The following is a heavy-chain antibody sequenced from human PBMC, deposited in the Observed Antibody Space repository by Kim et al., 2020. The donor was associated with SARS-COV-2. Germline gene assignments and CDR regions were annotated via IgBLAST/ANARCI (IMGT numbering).Heavy chain of an antibody. CDR2: IWYDGSNK. J-gene: IGHJ4*02. CDR1: GFTFSSYG. V-gene: IGHV3-33*01. D-gene: IGHD3-10*01. Sequence: GGSLRLSCAASGFTFSSYGMHWVRQAPGKGLEWVAVIWYDGSNKYYADSVKGRFTISRDNSKNTLYLQMNSLRAEDTAVYYCARDGERWLKTNAPFDYWGQGTLVTVSS. CDR3: ARDGERWLKTNAPFDY.